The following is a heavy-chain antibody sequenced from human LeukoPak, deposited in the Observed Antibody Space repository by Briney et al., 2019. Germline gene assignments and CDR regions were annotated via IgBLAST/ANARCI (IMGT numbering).Heavy chain of an antibody. D-gene: IGHD2-2*01. J-gene: IGHJ6*02. CDR3: ARLRCSSTSCPGYYYYGMDV. Sequence: PSETLSLTCSVSGGSFSSGISYWSWIRQPPGEGLEWIAYISDSGGSYYNPSLRGRVTISLDTSKNQFSLKLSSVTAADTAVYYCARLRCSSTSCPGYYYYGMDVWGQGTTVTVSS. CDR2: ISDSGGS. V-gene: IGHV4-61*01. CDR1: GGSFSSGISY.